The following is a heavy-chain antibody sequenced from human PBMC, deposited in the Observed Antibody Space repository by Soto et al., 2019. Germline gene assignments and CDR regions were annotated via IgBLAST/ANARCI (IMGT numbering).Heavy chain of an antibody. D-gene: IGHD1-26*01. J-gene: IGHJ4*02. CDR1: VFTSISYA. Sequence: HPGQSLRLACASSVFTSISYAMHWVRQAPGKGLEWVAVISYDGSNKYYADSVEGRFTISRDNSKNTLYLQMNSLRAEDTAVYYCARVSGPSHYWGQGTLVTVSS. CDR2: ISYDGSNK. CDR3: ARVSGPSHY. V-gene: IGHV3-30-3*01.